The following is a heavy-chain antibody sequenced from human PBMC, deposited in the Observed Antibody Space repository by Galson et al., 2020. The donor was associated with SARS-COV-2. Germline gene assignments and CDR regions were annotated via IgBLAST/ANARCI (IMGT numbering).Heavy chain of an antibody. J-gene: IGHJ4*02. D-gene: IGHD3-22*01. CDR2: ISYDGSNK. CDR3: AKGSGTYYYDSSGLT. CDR1: GFTFSSYG. V-gene: IGHV3-30*18. Sequence: GESLKIPCAASGFTFSSYGMHWVRQAPGKGLEWVTVISYDGSNKYYADSVKGRFTIPRDNSKNTLYLQMNSLRAEDTAVYYCAKGSGTYYYDSSGLTWGQGALVTVSS.